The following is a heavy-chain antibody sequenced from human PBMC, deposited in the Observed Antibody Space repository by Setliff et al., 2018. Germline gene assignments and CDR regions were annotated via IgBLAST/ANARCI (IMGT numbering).Heavy chain of an antibody. Sequence: GASVKVSCKASGYTFTSYDINWVRQATGQGLEWMGWMNPNSGTAGYAQKFKGRVTITRNTSISTAYMELSSLRSEDTAVYYCARRVGSVGIQLPDYWGQGTLVTVSS. V-gene: IGHV1-8*03. CDR3: ARRVGSVGIQLPDY. CDR2: MNPNSGTA. CDR1: GYTFTSYD. D-gene: IGHD5-18*01. J-gene: IGHJ4*02.